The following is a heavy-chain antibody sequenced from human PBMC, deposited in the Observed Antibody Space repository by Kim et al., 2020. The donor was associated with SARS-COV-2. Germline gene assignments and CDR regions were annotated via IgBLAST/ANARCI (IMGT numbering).Heavy chain of an antibody. J-gene: IGHJ6*02. Sequence: GGSLRLSCAASGFTFSSYAMHWVRQAPGKGLEWVAVISYDGSNKYYADSVKGRFTISRDNSKNTLYLQMNSLRAEDTAVYYCARDGDWEYRHGMDVWGQGTTVTVSS. V-gene: IGHV3-30-3*01. CDR3: ARDGDWEYRHGMDV. CDR1: GFTFSSYA. D-gene: IGHD2-21*01. CDR2: ISYDGSNK.